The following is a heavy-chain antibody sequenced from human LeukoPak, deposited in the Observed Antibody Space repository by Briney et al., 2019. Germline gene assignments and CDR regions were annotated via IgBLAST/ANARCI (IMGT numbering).Heavy chain of an antibody. V-gene: IGHV6-1*01. CDR1: GDSVSSDNGA. CDR3: ARAYGSGSYSF. Sequence: SQTLSLTCAISGDSVSSDNGAWSWIRQSPSRGLEWLGRTYYRSKWYYEYAVSVKSRITIIPDASKNQFSLQLNPVTPEDTAVYYCARAYGSGSYSFWGQGSLVTVSS. CDR2: TYYRSKWYY. D-gene: IGHD3-10*01. J-gene: IGHJ4*02.